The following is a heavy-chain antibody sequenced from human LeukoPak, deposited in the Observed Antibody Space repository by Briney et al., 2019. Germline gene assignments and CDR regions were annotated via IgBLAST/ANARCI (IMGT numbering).Heavy chain of an antibody. CDR3: ARRPRPRYGMDV. Sequence: ASVKVSCKASGYTFTSYDINWVRQATGQGPEWMGWMNPNSGNTGYVQRFQGRVTMTRDTSISTAYMELSRLRSDDTAVYYCARRPRPRYGMDVWGQGTTVTVSS. V-gene: IGHV1-8*01. CDR2: MNPNSGNT. CDR1: GYTFTSYD. J-gene: IGHJ6*02.